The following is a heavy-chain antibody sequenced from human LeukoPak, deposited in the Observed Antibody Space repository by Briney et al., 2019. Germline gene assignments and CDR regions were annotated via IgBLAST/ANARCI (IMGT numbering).Heavy chain of an antibody. CDR2: IDHSDSET. Sequence: GESLKISCKASGYSFTSYCIGWVRQMPGKGLEWMGIIDHSDSETRYTPSFQGHVTISVEKSLSTADLQWNSLKASDTAMYYCARQTAMGRSGDYWGQGTLVTVSS. CDR3: ARQTAMGRSGDY. V-gene: IGHV5-51*01. J-gene: IGHJ4*02. CDR1: GYSFTSYC. D-gene: IGHD5-18*01.